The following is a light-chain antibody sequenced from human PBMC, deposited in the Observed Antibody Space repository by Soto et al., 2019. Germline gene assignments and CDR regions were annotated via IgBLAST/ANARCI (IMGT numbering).Light chain of an antibody. CDR1: SSNIGAGYD. Sequence: QSVLTQPPSVSGAPGQRVTISCTGSSSNIGAGYDVHWYQQLPGTAPKLLIYVNSNRPSGVPDRFSGSKSATAASLAITGLQAEDEADYYCQSYDSSMSALFGGGTKLTVL. CDR3: QSYDSSMSAL. J-gene: IGLJ3*02. CDR2: VNS. V-gene: IGLV1-40*01.